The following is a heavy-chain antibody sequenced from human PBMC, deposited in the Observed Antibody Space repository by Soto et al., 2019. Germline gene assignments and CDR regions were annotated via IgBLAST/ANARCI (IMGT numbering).Heavy chain of an antibody. J-gene: IGHJ6*02. Sequence: ASVKVSCKASGYTFTSYAMLWVRQAPGQRLEWMGWINAGNGNTKYSQKFQGRVTITRDTSASTAYMELSSLRSADTAVYYCARSLSTYYYDSSGYYYVSGMDVWGQGTTLTVSS. D-gene: IGHD3-22*01. CDR1: GYTFTSYA. CDR3: ARSLSTYYYDSSGYYYVSGMDV. CDR2: INAGNGNT. V-gene: IGHV1-3*01.